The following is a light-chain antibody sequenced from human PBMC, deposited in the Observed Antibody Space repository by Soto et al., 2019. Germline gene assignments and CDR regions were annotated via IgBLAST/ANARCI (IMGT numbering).Light chain of an antibody. CDR1: QSLVHSDGNTY. V-gene: IGKV2-24*01. Sequence: DIVLTQTPLSSPVTLGQPASISCRSSQSLVHSDGNTYLSWFHQRPGQPPRLLIDKVSNRFSGVPDRFSGSGAGTDFTLKISRVEAEDVGIYFCMQATQYRPYTLGQGTKLEIK. CDR2: KVS. CDR3: MQATQYRPYT. J-gene: IGKJ2*01.